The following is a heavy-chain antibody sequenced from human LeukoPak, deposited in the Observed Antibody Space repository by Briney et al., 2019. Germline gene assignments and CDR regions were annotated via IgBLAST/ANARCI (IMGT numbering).Heavy chain of an antibody. CDR1: GYSFTSYW. D-gene: IGHD6-13*01. J-gene: IGHJ6*02. CDR3: ARTYSSSWYEYYGMDV. CDR2: IYPGDSDT. V-gene: IGHV5-51*01. Sequence: GESLKISCKGSGYSFTSYWIGWVRQMPGKGLEWMGIIYPGDSDTRYSPSFQGQVTISADKSISTAYLQWSSLKASDTAMYYCARTYSSSWYEYYGMDVWGQGTTVTVSS.